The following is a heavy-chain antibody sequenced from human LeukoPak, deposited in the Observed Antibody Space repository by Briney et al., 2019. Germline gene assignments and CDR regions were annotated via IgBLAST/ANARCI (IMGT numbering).Heavy chain of an antibody. CDR2: ISSSGSTI. Sequence: GGSLRVSCAASGFTFSSYEMNWVRQAPGKGLEWVSYISSSGSTIYYADSVQGRFTITRDNAKNSLYLEMNSLRADDTAVYYCAGLGITMIGGVWCKGTTVTISS. CDR1: GFTFSSYE. CDR3: AGLGITMIGGV. J-gene: IGHJ6*04. D-gene: IGHD3-10*02. V-gene: IGHV3-48*03.